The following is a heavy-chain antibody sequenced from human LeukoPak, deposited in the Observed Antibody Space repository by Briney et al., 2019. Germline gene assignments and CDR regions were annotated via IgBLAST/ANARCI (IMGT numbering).Heavy chain of an antibody. Sequence: GASVKVSCKASGYTFTSYGISWVRQAPGQGLEWMGWISAYNGNTNYAQKLQGRVTMTTDTSTSTAYMVLRSLRSDDTAVYYCARDHERSSYYDSSGYYDYWGQGTLVTVSS. CDR3: ARDHERSSYYDSSGYYDY. CDR2: ISAYNGNT. CDR1: GYTFTSYG. V-gene: IGHV1-18*01. D-gene: IGHD3-22*01. J-gene: IGHJ4*02.